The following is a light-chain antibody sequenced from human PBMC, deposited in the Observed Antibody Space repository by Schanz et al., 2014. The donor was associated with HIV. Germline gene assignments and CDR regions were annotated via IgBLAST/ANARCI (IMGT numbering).Light chain of an antibody. J-gene: IGKJ1*01. V-gene: IGKV1-5*03. CDR3: QQYSTSSRT. CDR1: QSISPW. CDR2: EAS. Sequence: DIPMTQSPSTLSASVGDRVSLTCRASQSISPWLAWYQQRPGKTPKLLINEASNLQSGVPSRFSGSGSGTEFTLTITSLQPDDFATYYCQQYSTSSRTFGQGTKVEVQ.